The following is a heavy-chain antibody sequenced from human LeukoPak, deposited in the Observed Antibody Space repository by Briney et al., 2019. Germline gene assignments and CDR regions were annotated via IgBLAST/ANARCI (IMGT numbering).Heavy chain of an antibody. CDR1: GYSFATYF. D-gene: IGHD2-15*01. J-gene: IGHJ4*02. Sequence: GESLKISCKGSGYSFATYFIGWVRQVPGKGLEWMGMIYPGDADTRYSPSFQGQVTISADKSISPAYLQWSSLKASDTAIYFCARLGLMRYCSGGNCHPDYWGQGTLVTVSS. CDR2: IYPGDADT. CDR3: ARLGLMRYCSGGNCHPDY. V-gene: IGHV5-51*01.